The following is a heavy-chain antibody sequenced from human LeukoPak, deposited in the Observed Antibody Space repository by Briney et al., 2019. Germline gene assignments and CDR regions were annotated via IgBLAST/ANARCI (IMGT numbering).Heavy chain of an antibody. CDR3: VRGTTVTALDGGVFDF. D-gene: IGHD2-21*02. CDR2: ISASGTSA. Sequence: GGSLRLSCAASGFIFNNSALSWVRQAPGTGLEWVSAISASGTSAYYAVSVKGRFTISRDNSKNTPHLQMNNLRVADTAVYYCVRGTTVTALDGGVFDFWGQGALVTVSS. V-gene: IGHV3-23*01. CDR1: GFIFNNSA. J-gene: IGHJ4*02.